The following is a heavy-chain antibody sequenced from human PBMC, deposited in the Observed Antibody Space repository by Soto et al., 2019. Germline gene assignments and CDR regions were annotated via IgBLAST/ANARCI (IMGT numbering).Heavy chain of an antibody. D-gene: IGHD5-12*01. J-gene: IGHJ2*01. CDR2: IRSKANSYAT. CDR3: TTRAGYNRKGGPGWYFDL. Sequence: EVQLVESGGGLVQPGGSLKLSCAASGFTFSGSAMHWVRQASGKGLEWVGRIRSKANSYATAYAASVKGRFTIARDDSKNTAYLQMNSLKTEDAAVYYCTTRAGYNRKGGPGWYFDLWGRGTLVTVSS. V-gene: IGHV3-73*02. CDR1: GFTFSGSA.